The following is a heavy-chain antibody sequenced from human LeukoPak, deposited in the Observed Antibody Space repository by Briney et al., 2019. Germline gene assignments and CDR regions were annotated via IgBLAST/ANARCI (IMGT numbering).Heavy chain of an antibody. V-gene: IGHV3-53*01. CDR3: ARENVGGAFDI. D-gene: IGHD1-26*01. CDR2: IYSGGST. CDR1: GFTVSSNY. J-gene: IGHJ3*02. Sequence: GGSLRLSCAASGFTVSSNYTSWVRQAPGKGLEWVSVIYSGGSTYYADSVKGRFTISRDNSKNTLYLQMNSLRAEDTAVYYCARENVGGAFDIWGQGTMVTVSS.